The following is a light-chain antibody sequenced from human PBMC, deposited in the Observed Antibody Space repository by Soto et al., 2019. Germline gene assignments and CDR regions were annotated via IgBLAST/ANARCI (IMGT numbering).Light chain of an antibody. CDR1: QSISNC. CDR2: HAS. Sequence: DIQMTQSPSTLSASVGDRVTITCRASQSISNCLAWYQQKPGTAPKVLIYHASNLQSGVPSRFSGSGSGTDFTLTISSLEPEDFAVYYCQQRSNWPLTFGGGTKVDI. J-gene: IGKJ4*01. V-gene: IGKV1-5*01. CDR3: QQRSNWPLT.